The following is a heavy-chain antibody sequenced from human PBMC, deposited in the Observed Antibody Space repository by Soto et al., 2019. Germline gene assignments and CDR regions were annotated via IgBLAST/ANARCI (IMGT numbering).Heavy chain of an antibody. J-gene: IGHJ4*02. D-gene: IGHD2-15*01. CDR3: ARDDEYCSGGNCYSSGWHYFDY. CDR1: GFTFSSYG. Sequence: GGSLRLSCAASGFTFSSYGIHWVRQAPGKGLEWVALIWYDGSNKYYADSVKGRFTISRDNSKNTLSLQMNSLRAEDTAVYYCARDDEYCSGGNCYSSGWHYFDYWGQGTLVTVSS. V-gene: IGHV3-33*01. CDR2: IWYDGSNK.